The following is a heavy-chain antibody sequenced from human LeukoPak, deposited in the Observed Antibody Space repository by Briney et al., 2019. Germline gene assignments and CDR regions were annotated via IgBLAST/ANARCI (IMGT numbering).Heavy chain of an antibody. CDR2: ISYDGSNK. V-gene: IGHV3-30*18. D-gene: IGHD3-16*01. Sequence: PGRSLRLSCAASGFTFSSCGMHWVRQAPGKGLEWVAVISYDGSNKYYADSVKGRFTISRDNSKNTLYLQMNSLRAEDTAVYYCAKDHRGSFDYWGQGTLVTVSS. CDR3: AKDHRGSFDY. CDR1: GFTFSSCG. J-gene: IGHJ4*02.